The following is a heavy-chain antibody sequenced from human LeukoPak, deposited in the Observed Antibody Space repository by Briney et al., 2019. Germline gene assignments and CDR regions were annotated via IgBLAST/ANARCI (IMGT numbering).Heavy chain of an antibody. CDR2: INPSGGST. J-gene: IGHJ4*02. CDR3: ARARQISGWLHGDTKKQDFDY. Sequence: RASVKVPCKASGYTFTSYYMHWVRQAPGQGLEWMGIINPSGGSTSYAQKFQGRVTMTRDTSTSTVYMELSSLRSEDTAVYYCARARQISGWLHGDTKKQDFDYWGQGTLVTVSS. D-gene: IGHD6-19*01. CDR1: GYTFTSYY. V-gene: IGHV1-46*01.